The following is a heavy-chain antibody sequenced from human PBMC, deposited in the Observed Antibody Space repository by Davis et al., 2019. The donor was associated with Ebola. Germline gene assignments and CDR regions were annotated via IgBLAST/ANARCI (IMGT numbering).Heavy chain of an antibody. D-gene: IGHD4-17*01. CDR2: VYYSGST. V-gene: IGHV4-39*07. J-gene: IGHJ4*02. Sequence: SETLSLTCTVSGDSISSSSHYWAWIRQPPGKGLEWIGSVYYSGSTTYNPSLRSRVTISVDTSKTQFSLEVSSVTAADTAVYYCARADGDYVHFDYWGQGILVTVSS. CDR3: ARADGDYVHFDY. CDR1: GDSISSSSHY.